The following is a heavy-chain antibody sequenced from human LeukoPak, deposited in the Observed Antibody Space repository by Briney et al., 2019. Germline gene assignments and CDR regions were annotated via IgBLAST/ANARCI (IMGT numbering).Heavy chain of an antibody. CDR3: VSFYETY. CDR2: INSDGSWT. CDR1: GNYW. J-gene: IGHJ4*02. V-gene: IGHV3-74*01. D-gene: IGHD2/OR15-2a*01. Sequence: GGSLRLSWAAYGNYWMHWVRRVQGKGLVWVSHINSDGSWTSYADSVKGRFTISKDNAKNTVYLQMNSLRAEDTAVYYCVSFYETYWGRGTLVTVSS.